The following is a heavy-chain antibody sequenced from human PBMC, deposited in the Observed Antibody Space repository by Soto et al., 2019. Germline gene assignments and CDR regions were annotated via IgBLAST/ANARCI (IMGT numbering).Heavy chain of an antibody. V-gene: IGHV4-39*01. CDR3: PRHVGSGSCAHWYFDI. Sequence: TLSLTCSVSGGSINSNNYYWGWIRQPPGKGLEWIGSIYYSGYTYYNPSLKSRITTSLDTSTNQVSLKLSSVTAADTAVYYCPRHVGSGSCAHWYFDIWGRGTLVTVSS. CDR1: GGSINSNNYY. J-gene: IGHJ2*01. D-gene: IGHD3-10*01. CDR2: IYYSGYT.